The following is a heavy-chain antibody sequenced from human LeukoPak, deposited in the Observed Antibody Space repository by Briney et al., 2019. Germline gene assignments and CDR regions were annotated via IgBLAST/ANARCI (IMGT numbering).Heavy chain of an antibody. V-gene: IGHV3-30*18. CDR2: VSNDGGIK. Sequence: SLRLSCAASGFTFSAYYMHWVRQAPGKGLEWVALVSNDGGIKYYGASVRGRFTISRDNPENTLYLQMNSLRADDTAVYYCAKGGEQKTFRCGMDSWGQGALVTVSS. J-gene: IGHJ4*02. D-gene: IGHD1/OR15-1a*01. CDR3: AKGGEQKTFRCGMDS. CDR1: GFTFSAYY.